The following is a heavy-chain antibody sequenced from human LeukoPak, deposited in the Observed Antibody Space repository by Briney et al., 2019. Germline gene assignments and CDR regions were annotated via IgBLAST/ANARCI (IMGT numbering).Heavy chain of an antibody. J-gene: IGHJ4*02. CDR3: ARAAVVGLEQGRPKAIYYFDY. CDR1: GGTFSSYA. V-gene: IGHV1-46*01. D-gene: IGHD1/OR15-1a*01. Sequence: ASVKVSCKASGGTFSSYAISWVRQAPGQGLEWMGMIYPSDGSTSYAQKFQGRVTMTRDTSTSTVYMELSSLRSEDTAVYYCARAAVVGLEQGRPKAIYYFDYWGQGTLVTVSS. CDR2: IYPSDGST.